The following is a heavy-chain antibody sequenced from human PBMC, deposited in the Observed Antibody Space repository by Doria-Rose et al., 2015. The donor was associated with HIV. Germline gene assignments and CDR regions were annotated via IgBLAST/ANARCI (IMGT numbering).Heavy chain of an antibody. CDR1: GDSISSSGFY. V-gene: IGHV4-31*02. D-gene: IGHD5-12*01. Sequence: SGDSISSSGFYWNWIRHLPGKGLEWIGYIYYSGSAYYNPSLKSRLTISVDTSKNQFSLALRSVTAADTAVYYCARGGGYDPGLYWGQGNLVTVSS. J-gene: IGHJ4*02. CDR2: IYYSGSA. CDR3: ARGGGYDPGLY.